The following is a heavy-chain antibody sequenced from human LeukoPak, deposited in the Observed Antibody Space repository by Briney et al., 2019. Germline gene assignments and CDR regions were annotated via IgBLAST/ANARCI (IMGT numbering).Heavy chain of an antibody. V-gene: IGHV6-1*01. CDR1: GDSVSSNSVT. J-gene: IGHJ1*01. CDR3: ARGPSYFQH. CDR2: TYYRSKWYK. Sequence: SQTLSLTCAISGDSVSSNSVTWNWIRQSPSRGLEWLGRTYYRSKWYKYYAVSVKGRITINPDTSKNQFSLQLNSVTPEDTAVYYCARGPSYFQHWGQGTLVTVSS.